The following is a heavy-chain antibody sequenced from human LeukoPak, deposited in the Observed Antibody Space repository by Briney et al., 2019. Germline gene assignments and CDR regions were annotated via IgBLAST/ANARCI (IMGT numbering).Heavy chain of an antibody. D-gene: IGHD3-10*01. V-gene: IGHV4-59*08. Sequence: SETLSLTCTVSGGSLTGYYWSWIGQPPGKGLEWIAYVYYTGRTLYNPSLESRVTISVDTSKTQISLKPTSVTAADTAVFYCARHMSVSYDAFDLWGRGTPVTVSS. J-gene: IGHJ3*01. CDR1: GGSLTGYY. CDR3: ARHMSVSYDAFDL. CDR2: VYYTGRT.